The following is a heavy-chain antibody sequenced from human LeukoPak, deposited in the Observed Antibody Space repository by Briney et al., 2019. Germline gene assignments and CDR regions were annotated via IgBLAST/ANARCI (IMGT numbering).Heavy chain of an antibody. D-gene: IGHD2-15*01. V-gene: IGHV3-33*08. Sequence: GRSLRLSCAASGFTFSSYGMHWVRQAPGKGLEWVAVIWYDGSNKYYADSVKGRFTISRDNSKNTLYLQMNSLRAEDTAVYYCARDILVVAAYYFGYWGQGTLVTVSS. CDR2: IWYDGSNK. J-gene: IGHJ4*02. CDR1: GFTFSSYG. CDR3: ARDILVVAAYYFGY.